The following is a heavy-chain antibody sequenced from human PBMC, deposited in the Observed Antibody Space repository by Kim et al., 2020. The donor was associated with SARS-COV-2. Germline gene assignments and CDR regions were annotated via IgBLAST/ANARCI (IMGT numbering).Heavy chain of an antibody. CDR1: GFTFSDYY. CDR2: ISSSGSTI. V-gene: IGHV3-11*04. J-gene: IGHJ4*02. D-gene: IGHD3-22*01. Sequence: VGSLRLSCAASGFTFSDYYMSWIRQAPGKGLEWVSYISSSGSTIYYADSVKGRFTISRDNAKNSLYLQMNSLRAEDTAVYYCARFPPYYYDSSAHGDYWGQGTLVTVSS. CDR3: ARFPPYYYDSSAHGDY.